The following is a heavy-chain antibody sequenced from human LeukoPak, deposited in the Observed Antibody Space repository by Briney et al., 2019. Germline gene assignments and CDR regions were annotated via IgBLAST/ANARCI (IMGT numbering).Heavy chain of an antibody. J-gene: IGHJ4*02. V-gene: IGHV4-59*08. CDR2: ISDIGST. CDR3: AGHHPRNTVDF. D-gene: IGHD2/OR15-2a*01. CDR1: GGSISSYY. Sequence: SETLSLTCTVSGGSISSYYWSWIRQPPGKGLEWIAYISDIGSTNYNPSLKSRVTISLDTSKNQFSLKLSSVTATDTAVYYCAGHHPRNTVDFWGQGTLVTVSS.